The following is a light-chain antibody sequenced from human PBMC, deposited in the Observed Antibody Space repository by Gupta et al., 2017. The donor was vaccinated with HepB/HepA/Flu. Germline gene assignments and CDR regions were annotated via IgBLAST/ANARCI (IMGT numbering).Light chain of an antibody. J-gene: IGKJ2*04. Sequence: DIQMPQSPSTLSGSVGDRVTIPCRASQSISSWLAWYQQKPGKAPKLLIYKASSLESGVPSRFSGSGSGTEFTLTISSLQPDDFATYYCQQYNSYPCSFGQGTKLEIK. V-gene: IGKV1-5*03. CDR2: KAS. CDR1: QSISSW. CDR3: QQYNSYPCS.